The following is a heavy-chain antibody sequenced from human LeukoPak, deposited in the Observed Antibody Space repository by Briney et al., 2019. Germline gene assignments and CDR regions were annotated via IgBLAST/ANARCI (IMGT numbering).Heavy chain of an antibody. J-gene: IGHJ4*02. V-gene: IGHV3-23*01. Sequence: SGGSLRLSCAASGFTFGSYAMSWVRQAPGKGLEWVSAVSAGGLSTYYADFVKGRLTISRDNSKNTLYLQMNSLRAEDTAVYYCAKDMGVTGTRGYFDYWGQGTLVTVSS. CDR1: GFTFGSYA. D-gene: IGHD1-7*01. CDR3: AKDMGVTGTRGYFDY. CDR2: VSAGGLST.